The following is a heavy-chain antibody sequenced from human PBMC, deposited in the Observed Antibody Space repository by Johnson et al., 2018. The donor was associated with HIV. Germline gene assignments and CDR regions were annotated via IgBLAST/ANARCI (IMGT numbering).Heavy chain of an antibody. CDR1: GFTFDDFA. V-gene: IGHV3-9*01. CDR3: ARDRGYWDAFDI. J-gene: IGHJ3*02. Sequence: VQLVESGGGLVKPGGSLRLSCAASGFTFDDFAMHWVRQGPGKGLEWVSSITWNSGSIGYADSVKGRFTISRNNANNSLHLQMNSLRAEDTAVYYCARDRGYWDAFDIWGQGTMVIVSS. D-gene: IGHD3-22*01. CDR2: ITWNSGSI.